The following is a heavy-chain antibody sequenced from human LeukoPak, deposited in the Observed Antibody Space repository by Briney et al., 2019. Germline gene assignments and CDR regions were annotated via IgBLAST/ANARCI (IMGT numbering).Heavy chain of an antibody. CDR2: ISYDGSNK. CDR3: AREWDNYYDSSGYPSP. V-gene: IGHV3-30*04. CDR1: GFIFSSYA. Sequence: GGSLRLSCAASGFIFSSYAMHWVRQAPGKGLEWVAVISYDGSNKYYADSVKGRFTISRDNSKNTLYLQMNSMRAEDTAVYYCAREWDNYYDSSGYPSPWGQGTLVTVSS. D-gene: IGHD3-22*01. J-gene: IGHJ5*02.